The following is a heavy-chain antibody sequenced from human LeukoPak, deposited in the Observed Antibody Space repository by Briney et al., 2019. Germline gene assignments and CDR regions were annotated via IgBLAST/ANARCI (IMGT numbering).Heavy chain of an antibody. CDR3: ARLAGAYCSSTSCYTDYNCFDL. CDR1: GGSISSYY. J-gene: IGHJ5*02. D-gene: IGHD2-2*02. CDR2: IYTSGST. V-gene: IGHV4-4*09. Sequence: PSETLSLTCTVSGGSISSYYWSWIRQPPGKGLEWIGYIYTSGSTNYNPSLKSRVTISVDTSKNQFSLKLSSVTAADTAVYYCARLAGAYCSSTSCYTDYNCFDLWGQGTLVTVSS.